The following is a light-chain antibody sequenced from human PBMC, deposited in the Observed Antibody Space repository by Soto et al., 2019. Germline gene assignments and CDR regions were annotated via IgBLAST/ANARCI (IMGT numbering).Light chain of an antibody. CDR2: DAS. CDR3: QHYDHLPPLS. J-gene: IGKJ4*01. CDR1: QDIKNY. Sequence: DIQMTQSPSSLSASVGDRVTITCQASQDIKNYLNWYKQKPGKAPNLLIYDASNLKTGVPSRFSGSGSRTHFTFTISSLQPEDIATYYCQHYDHLPPLSFGGGTKVEIK. V-gene: IGKV1-33*01.